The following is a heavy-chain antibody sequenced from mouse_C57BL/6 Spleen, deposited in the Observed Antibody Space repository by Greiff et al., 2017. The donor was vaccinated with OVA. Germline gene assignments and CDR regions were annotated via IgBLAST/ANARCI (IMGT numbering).Heavy chain of an antibody. V-gene: IGHV1-55*01. J-gene: IGHJ2*01. CDR2: IYPGSGST. D-gene: IGHD1-1*01. Sequence: QVQLKQPGAELVKPGASVKMSCKASGYTFTSYWITWVKQRPGQGLEWIGDIYPGSGSTNYNEKFKSKATLTVDTSSSTAYMQLSSLTSEDSAVYYCARSEFITTVEDFDYWGQGTTLTVSS. CDR1: GYTFTSYW. CDR3: ARSEFITTVEDFDY.